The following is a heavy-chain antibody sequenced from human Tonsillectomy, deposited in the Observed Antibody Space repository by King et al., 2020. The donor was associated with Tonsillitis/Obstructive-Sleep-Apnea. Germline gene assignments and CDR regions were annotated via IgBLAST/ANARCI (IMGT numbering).Heavy chain of an antibody. CDR2: ITSRSSFI. CDR1: GFTFSDYG. D-gene: IGHD6-13*01. Sequence: EVQLVESGGGLVKPGGSLRLSCAASGFTFSDYGMSWVRQAPGRGLEWVSSITSRSSFIYYADSVKGRFTISRDNAKNSLYLKMNSLRAEDTAVYYCATGGIAAGKEYWGQGTLVTVSS. V-gene: IGHV3-21*01. J-gene: IGHJ4*02. CDR3: ATGGIAAGKEY.